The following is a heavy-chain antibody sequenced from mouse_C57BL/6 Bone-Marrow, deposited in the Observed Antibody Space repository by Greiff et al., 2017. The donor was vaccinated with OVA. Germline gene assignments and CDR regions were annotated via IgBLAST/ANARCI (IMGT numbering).Heavy chain of an antibody. Sequence: EVQLQQSGPGMVKPSQSLSLTCTVTGYSITSGYDWHWIRHFPGNKLEWMGYISYSGSTNYNPSLKSRISITHDTSKNHFFLKLNSVTTEDTATYYCARNGPAWFAYWGQGTLVTVSA. D-gene: IGHD1-1*02. CDR3: ARNGPAWFAY. CDR2: ISYSGST. V-gene: IGHV3-1*01. CDR1: GYSITSGYD. J-gene: IGHJ3*01.